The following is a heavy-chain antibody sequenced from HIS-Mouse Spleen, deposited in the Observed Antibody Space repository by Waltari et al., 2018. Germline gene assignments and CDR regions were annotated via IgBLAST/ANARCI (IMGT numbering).Heavy chain of an antibody. CDR3: ARVANKYSSSWYGVGY. V-gene: IGHV1-2*02. CDR2: INPNSGGT. J-gene: IGHJ4*02. Sequence: QVQLVQSGAEVKKPGASVKVSCKASGYTFTGYYMHWVRQATGQGLEWSGWINPNSGGTTYAQKCQGRVTRTRDTSISTAYMELSRLRSDDTAVYYCARVANKYSSSWYGVGYWGQGTLVTVSS. D-gene: IGHD6-13*01. CDR1: GYTFTGYY.